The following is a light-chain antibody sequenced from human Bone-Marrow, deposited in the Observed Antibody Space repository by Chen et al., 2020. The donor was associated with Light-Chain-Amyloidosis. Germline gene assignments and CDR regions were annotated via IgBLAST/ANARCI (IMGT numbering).Light chain of an antibody. Sequence: QSALTQPASVSGSPGQSITISSTGTSSDVGGDNHVSWYQQHPDKAPKLMIYEVTNRPSWVPVRFSGSQSDNTASLTISGLQTEDEADYFCSSYTITNTLVFGSGTRVTVL. CDR3: SSYTITNTLV. V-gene: IGLV2-14*01. CDR1: SSDVGGDNH. CDR2: EVT. J-gene: IGLJ1*01.